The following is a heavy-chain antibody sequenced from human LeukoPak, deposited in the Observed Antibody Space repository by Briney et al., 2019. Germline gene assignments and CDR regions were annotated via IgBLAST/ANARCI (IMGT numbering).Heavy chain of an antibody. CDR1: GFTVSNYA. J-gene: IGHJ3*02. Sequence: GGSLRLSCAAYGFTVSNYAMHWVRQAPGKGLEYVSALNSDGISTYYADSVRGRFTISRDNSKNTLFLQMGSLRPEDMAVYYCARRAGSGTTAFDIWGPGTMVTVSS. CDR2: LNSDGIST. CDR3: ARRAGSGTTAFDI. V-gene: IGHV3-64*02. D-gene: IGHD1-1*01.